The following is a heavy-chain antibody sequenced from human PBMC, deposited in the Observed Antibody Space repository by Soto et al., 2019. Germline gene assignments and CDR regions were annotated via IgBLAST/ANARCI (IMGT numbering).Heavy chain of an antibody. Sequence: QVQLQESGPGLVKPSGTLSLTCAVSVGSISSSNWWSWVRQPPGKGLEWIGEIYHSGSTNYNPSLKSRVTISVDKSKNQFSLKLSSVTAADTAVYYCARVRFGDSSGYYPAPFDYWGQGTLVTVSS. CDR1: VGSISSSNW. CDR2: IYHSGST. D-gene: IGHD3-22*01. V-gene: IGHV4-4*02. CDR3: ARVRFGDSSGYYPAPFDY. J-gene: IGHJ4*02.